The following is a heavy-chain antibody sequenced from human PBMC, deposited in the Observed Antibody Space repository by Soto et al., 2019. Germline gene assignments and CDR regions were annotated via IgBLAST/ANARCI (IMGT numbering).Heavy chain of an antibody. D-gene: IGHD3-22*01. V-gene: IGHV1-2*04. Sequence: ASVKVSCKASGYTFTGYYMHWVRQAPGQGLEWMGWINPNSGGTNYAQKFQGWVTMTRDTSISTAYMELSRLRSDDTAVYYCARGGDYYDSSHPSRAFDIWGQGTMVTVS. J-gene: IGHJ3*02. CDR1: GYTFTGYY. CDR3: ARGGDYYDSSHPSRAFDI. CDR2: INPNSGGT.